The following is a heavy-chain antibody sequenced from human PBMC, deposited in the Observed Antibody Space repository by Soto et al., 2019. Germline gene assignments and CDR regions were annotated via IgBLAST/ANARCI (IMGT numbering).Heavy chain of an antibody. Sequence: EVHLLGSGGDLVKPGGSLRLSCEVSGFTFNNFAMSWVRQSPGKGLEWVSTISSDGDLRHYAESVKGRFTISRDNSKSSLFLQMNSLRAEDMALYFCAKVRQRFLDILTGATNFDSWGQGTLVTVSS. V-gene: IGHV3-23*01. D-gene: IGHD3-9*01. J-gene: IGHJ4*02. CDR1: GFTFNNFA. CDR2: ISSDGDLR. CDR3: AKVRQRFLDILTGATNFDS.